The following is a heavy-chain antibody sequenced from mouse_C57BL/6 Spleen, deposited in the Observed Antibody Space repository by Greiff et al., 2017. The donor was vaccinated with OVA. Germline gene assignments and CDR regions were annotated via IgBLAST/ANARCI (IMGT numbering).Heavy chain of an antibody. CDR3: TTEGKNYAMDY. Sequence: VQLKESGAELVRPGASVKLSCTASGFNIKDDYMHWVKQRPEQGLEWIGWIDPENGDTEYASKFQGKATITADTSSNTAYLQLSSLTSEDTAVYYCTTEGKNYAMDYWGQGTSVTVSS. V-gene: IGHV14-4*01. D-gene: IGHD2-1*01. CDR1: GFNIKDDY. CDR2: IDPENGDT. J-gene: IGHJ4*01.